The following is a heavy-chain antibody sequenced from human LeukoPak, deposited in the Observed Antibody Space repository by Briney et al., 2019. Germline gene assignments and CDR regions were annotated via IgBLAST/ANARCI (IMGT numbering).Heavy chain of an antibody. D-gene: IGHD7-27*01. CDR1: GGSISTYY. V-gene: IGHV4-59*01. Sequence: SETLSLTSTVSGGSISTYYWSRIRQPPGKGLEWIGYFHYSGTTNYNPSLKSRVTISVDTSKNQFSLKLSSVTAADTAVYYCARVDANWGVVDYWGQGTLVTVSS. CDR2: FHYSGTT. J-gene: IGHJ4*02. CDR3: ARVDANWGVVDY.